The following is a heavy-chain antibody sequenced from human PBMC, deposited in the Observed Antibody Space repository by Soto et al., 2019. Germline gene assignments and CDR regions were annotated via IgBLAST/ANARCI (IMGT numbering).Heavy chain of an antibody. CDR1: GGPISSGDYY. CDR2: IYYSGST. CDR3: ASLKVGYCSGGSCYGPSSSIN. Sequence: PSETLSLTCTVSGGPISSGDYYWSWIRQPPGKGLEWIGYIYYSGSTYYNPSLKSRVTISVDTSKNQFSLKLSSVTAADTAVYCCASLKVGYCSGGSCYGPSSSINWGQGTLVTVSS. D-gene: IGHD2-15*01. V-gene: IGHV4-30-4*01. J-gene: IGHJ4*02.